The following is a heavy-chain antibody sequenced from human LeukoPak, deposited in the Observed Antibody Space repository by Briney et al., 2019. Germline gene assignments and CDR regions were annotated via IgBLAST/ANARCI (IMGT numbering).Heavy chain of an antibody. CDR1: GGSISSYY. J-gene: IGHJ5*02. V-gene: IGHV4-59*01. Sequence: SETLSLTFTVSGGSISSYYWSWIRQPPGKGLEWIGYIYYSGSTNYNPSLKSRVTISVDTSKNQFSLKLSSVTAADTAVYYCARGHSSSWYSWFDPWGQGTLVTVSS. D-gene: IGHD6-13*01. CDR3: ARGHSSSWYSWFDP. CDR2: IYYSGST.